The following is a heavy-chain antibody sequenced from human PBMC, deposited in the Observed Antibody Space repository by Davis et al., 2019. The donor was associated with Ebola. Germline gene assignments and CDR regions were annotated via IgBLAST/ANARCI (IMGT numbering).Heavy chain of an antibody. V-gene: IGHV3-74*01. J-gene: IGHJ5*02. CDR1: GFTFSSYW. CDR2: INSDGSST. D-gene: IGHD3-22*01. CDR3: ARERYYYDSSGYYSATSWFDP. Sequence: GESLKISCAASGFTFSSYWMHWVRQAPGKGLVWVSRINSDGSSTSYADSVKGRFTISRDNAKNTLYLQMNSLRAEDTAVYYCARERYYYDSSGYYSATSWFDPWGQGTLVTVSS.